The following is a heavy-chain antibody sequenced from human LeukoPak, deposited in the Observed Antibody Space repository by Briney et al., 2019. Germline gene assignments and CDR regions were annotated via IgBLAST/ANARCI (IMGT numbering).Heavy chain of an antibody. V-gene: IGHV3-23*01. D-gene: IGHD3-22*01. J-gene: IGHJ4*02. CDR1: GFTFSSYA. Sequence: GGSLRLSCAASGFTFSSYAMSWVRQAPGKGLEWVSAISGSGGSTYYADSVKGRFTISRDNSKNKLYLQMNSLSAEKRAVYYCAKGSSVYYEYYFDNWAQGPLVTVSS. CDR3: AKGSSVYYEYYFDN. CDR2: ISGSGGST.